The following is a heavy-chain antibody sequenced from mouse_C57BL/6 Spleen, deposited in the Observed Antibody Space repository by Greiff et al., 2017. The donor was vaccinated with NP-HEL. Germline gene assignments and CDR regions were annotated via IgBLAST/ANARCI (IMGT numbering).Heavy chain of an antibody. D-gene: IGHD2-2*01. CDR3: ASLLYYGYDGDYFDY. CDR2: ISGGGGNT. CDR1: GFTFSSYT. J-gene: IGHJ2*01. V-gene: IGHV5-9*01. Sequence: EVQLVESGGGLVKPGGSLKLSCAASGFTFSSYTMSWVRQTPEKRLEWVATISGGGGNTYYPDSVKGRFTISRDNAKNTLYLQMSSLRSEDTALYYCASLLYYGYDGDYFDYWGQGTTLTVSS.